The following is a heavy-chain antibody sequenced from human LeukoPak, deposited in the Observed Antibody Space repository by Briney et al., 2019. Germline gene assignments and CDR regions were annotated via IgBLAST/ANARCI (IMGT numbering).Heavy chain of an antibody. CDR1: GGSISSGHYY. Sequence: PSQTLSLTCTVSGGSISSGHYYWSWIRQPPGKGLEWIGYIYYSGTSYYNPSLTSRVTMSVDTSKNQFSLKLSSVTAADTAVYYCARGPGGYFDFWGQGTLVTVSS. J-gene: IGHJ4*02. V-gene: IGHV4-30-4*01. CDR2: IYYSGTS. D-gene: IGHD3-10*01. CDR3: ARGPGGYFDF.